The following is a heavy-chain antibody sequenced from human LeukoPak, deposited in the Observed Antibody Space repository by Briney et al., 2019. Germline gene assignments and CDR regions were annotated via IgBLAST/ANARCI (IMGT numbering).Heavy chain of an antibody. CDR3: AIVMITFGGVIDP. J-gene: IGHJ5*02. CDR2: INPNSGGT. V-gene: IGHV1-2*02. D-gene: IGHD3-16*01. Sequence: ASGKVSCKASGYTFTGYYMHWVRQAPGQGLEWMGWINPNSGGTNYAQKFQGRVTMTRDTSISTAYMELSRLRSDDTAVYYCAIVMITFGGVIDPWGQGTLVTVSS. CDR1: GYTFTGYY.